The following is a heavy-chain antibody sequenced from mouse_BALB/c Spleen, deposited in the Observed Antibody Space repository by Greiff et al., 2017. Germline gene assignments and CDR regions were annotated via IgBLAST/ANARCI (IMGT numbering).Heavy chain of an antibody. D-gene: IGHD2-3*01. Sequence: QVQLQQPGAELVMPGASVKMSCKASGYTFTDYWMHWVKQRPGQGLEWIGAIDTSDSYTSYNQKFKGKATLTVDESSSTAYMQLSSLTSEDSAVYYCARFDGFYYFDYWGQGTTLTVSS. CDR3: ARFDGFYYFDY. J-gene: IGHJ2*01. CDR1: GYTFTDYW. CDR2: IDTSDSYT. V-gene: IGHV1-69*01.